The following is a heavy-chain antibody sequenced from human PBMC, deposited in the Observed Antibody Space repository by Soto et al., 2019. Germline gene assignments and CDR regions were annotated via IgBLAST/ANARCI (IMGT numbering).Heavy chain of an antibody. CDR1: GSRFSNYV. CDR3: AREGRGKKAGYNGLVSLGY. D-gene: IGHD2-2*02. Sequence: QVQLVQSGAEVKTPGSSLKVSCKVSGSRFSNYVISWVRQAPGHGLEWLGRIIPIFSSTKYAQSFQGRVTITADKSTSTASLELSSLRSDDTAVYYCAREGRGKKAGYNGLVSLGYWGQGTLVTVSS. V-gene: IGHV1-69*06. J-gene: IGHJ4*02. CDR2: IIPIFSST.